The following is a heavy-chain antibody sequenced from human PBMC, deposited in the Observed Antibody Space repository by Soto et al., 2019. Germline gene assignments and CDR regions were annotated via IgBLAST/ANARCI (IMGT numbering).Heavy chain of an antibody. J-gene: IGHJ4*02. CDR2: IYCSGST. CDR1: GGSISSYY. CDR3: ARPTYNSGSPFDY. Sequence: SETLSLTCTVSGGSISSYYWSWIRQPPGKGLEWIGYIYCSGSTNYNPSIKSRVTISVDTSKNQFSLKLSSVTAADTAVYYCARPTYNSGSPFDYWGQGTLVTVSS. V-gene: IGHV4-59*01. D-gene: IGHD1-20*01.